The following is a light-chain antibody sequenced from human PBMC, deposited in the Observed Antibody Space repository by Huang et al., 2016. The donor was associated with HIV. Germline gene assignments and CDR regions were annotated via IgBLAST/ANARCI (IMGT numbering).Light chain of an antibody. J-gene: IGKJ1*01. CDR3: QQSYNTSWT. CDR2: AAS. V-gene: IGKV1-39*01. Sequence: DIQLTQSPSSLSASVGDRVTITCRASQNINSVLNWYKQTPGKAPNLLIYAASSLQSGVPSRCSGSGAWTDFTLTISGLQPGDLGTYYCQQSYNTSWTFGQGTTVEIK. CDR1: QNINSV.